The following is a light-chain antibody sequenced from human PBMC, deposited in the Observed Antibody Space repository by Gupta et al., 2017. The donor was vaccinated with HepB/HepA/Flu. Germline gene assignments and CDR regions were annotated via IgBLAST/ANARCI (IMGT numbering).Light chain of an antibody. J-gene: IGKJ4*01. CDR2: AAA. Sequence: DIQMTKSPSSLSASVGDRVTITYRASQCISSYVTSYQQQPAKAPKLLIYAAASLHSGVTSRISGSGSATDVTLTISSLQPEDVAAYYCQQSYNTRPVTFGRGTKVEIK. CDR3: QQSYNTRPVT. V-gene: IGKV1-39*01. CDR1: QCISSY.